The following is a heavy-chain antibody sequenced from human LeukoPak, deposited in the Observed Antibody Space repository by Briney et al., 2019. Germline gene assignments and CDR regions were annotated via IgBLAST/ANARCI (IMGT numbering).Heavy chain of an antibody. J-gene: IGHJ6*02. CDR1: GFTFSSYS. Sequence: GGSPRLSCAASGFTFSSYSMNWVRQAPGKGLEWVSSISSSSSYIYYADSVKGRFTISRDNAKNSLYLQMNSLRAEDTAVYYCARAASLGGDYGMDVWGQGTTVTASS. D-gene: IGHD2-21*01. CDR2: ISSSSSYI. CDR3: ARAASLGGDYGMDV. V-gene: IGHV3-21*01.